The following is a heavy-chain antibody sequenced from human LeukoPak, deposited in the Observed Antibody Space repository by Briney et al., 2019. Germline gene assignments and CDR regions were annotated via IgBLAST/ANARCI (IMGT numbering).Heavy chain of an antibody. V-gene: IGHV4-34*01. CDR3: ARVPKYSSGWYRDY. J-gene: IGHJ4*02. Sequence: PSETLSLTCAVYGGSFSGYYWSWIRQPPGKGLEWIGEINHSGSTNYNPSLKSRVTISVDTSKNQFSLKLSSVTAADTAVYYCARVPKYSSGWYRDYWGQGTLVTVSS. CDR2: INHSGST. D-gene: IGHD6-19*01. CDR1: GGSFSGYY.